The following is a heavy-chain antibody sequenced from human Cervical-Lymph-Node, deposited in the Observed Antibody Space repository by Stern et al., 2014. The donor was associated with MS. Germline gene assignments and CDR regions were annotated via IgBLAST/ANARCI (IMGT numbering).Heavy chain of an antibody. CDR3: AKVRHTVTTNYGMDV. Sequence: EVQLLESGGGLVPPGGSLRLSCAASGFTFSSYAMSWVRQAQGKGLEWVSSISESGDSTYYADSVKGRFAISRDNSKNTLYLQMNSLRAEDTAVYYCAKVRHTVTTNYGMDVWGQGTTVTVSS. J-gene: IGHJ6*02. CDR2: ISESGDST. D-gene: IGHD4-17*01. V-gene: IGHV3-23*01. CDR1: GFTFSSYA.